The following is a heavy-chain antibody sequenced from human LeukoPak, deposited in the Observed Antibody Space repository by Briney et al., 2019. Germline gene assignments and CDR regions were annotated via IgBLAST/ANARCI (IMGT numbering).Heavy chain of an antibody. Sequence: SETLSLTCTVSGGSISSSSYYWGWIRQPPGKGLEWIGSIRYSGSTYYNPSLKSRVTISVDTSKNQFSLKLSSVTAADTAVYYCEDYDFWSGFYYMDVWGKGTTVTVSS. CDR2: IRYSGST. CDR1: GGSISSSSYY. CDR3: EDYDFWSGFYYMDV. D-gene: IGHD3-3*01. V-gene: IGHV4-39*01. J-gene: IGHJ6*03.